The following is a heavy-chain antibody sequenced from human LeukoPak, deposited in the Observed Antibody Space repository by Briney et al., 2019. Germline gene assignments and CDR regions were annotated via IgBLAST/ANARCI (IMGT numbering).Heavy chain of an antibody. V-gene: IGHV3-64*01. CDR1: GFTFTTSV. Sequence: GGSLRLSCEVSGFTFTTSVMHWVRQAPGKGLEYVAGIGDNGIDTHYGNSVEGRFTISRDNSKNSLYLQMDSLRDEEMAVYYCAREGHSSGHCGAFDIWGQGTMVTVSS. CDR2: IGDNGIDT. D-gene: IGHD3-22*01. J-gene: IGHJ3*02. CDR3: AREGHSSGHCGAFDI.